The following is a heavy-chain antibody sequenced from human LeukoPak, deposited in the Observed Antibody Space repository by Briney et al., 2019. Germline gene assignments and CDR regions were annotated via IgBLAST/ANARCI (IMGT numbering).Heavy chain of an antibody. CDR3: ARVALYQSLPFDL. Sequence: GGSLRLSCSASGFTVYNTYMSWVRQAPGKGLEWVSFIDAGGSTDYADSVEGRFTISRDNSNNTLYLQMNSLRAEDTAVYFCARVALYQSLPFDLWGQGSLVTVSS. CDR1: GFTVYNTY. CDR2: IDAGGST. V-gene: IGHV3-53*01. D-gene: IGHD2-2*02. J-gene: IGHJ5*02.